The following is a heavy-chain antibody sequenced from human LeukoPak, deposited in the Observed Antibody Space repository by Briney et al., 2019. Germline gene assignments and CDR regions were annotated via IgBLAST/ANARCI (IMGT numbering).Heavy chain of an antibody. CDR1: GFTFSSYG. Sequence: GGSLRLSCAASGFTFSSYGMHWVRQAPGKGLEWVGVISYEGSNKYYADSVKGRFTISRDNSKNTLYLQMNSLRAEDTAVYYCAKGGSGSSWYLDYWGQGTLVTVSS. CDR2: ISYEGSNK. J-gene: IGHJ4*02. CDR3: AKGGSGSSWYLDY. D-gene: IGHD6-13*01. V-gene: IGHV3-30*18.